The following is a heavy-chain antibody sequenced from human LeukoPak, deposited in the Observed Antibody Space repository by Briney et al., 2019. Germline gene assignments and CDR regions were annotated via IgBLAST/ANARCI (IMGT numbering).Heavy chain of an antibody. CDR1: GYTFTTHG. V-gene: IGHV1-18*01. J-gene: IGHJ2*01. CDR3: GRDGYFDL. Sequence: ASVNDSFQSSGYTFTTHGIAWVRQAPGQGLERMGWISAHNGNTNYAQRLQGRVTMSTNTSTNAAYMELRSQRSDDTAVYNCGRDGYFDLWGRGTLVTVSS. CDR2: ISAHNGNT.